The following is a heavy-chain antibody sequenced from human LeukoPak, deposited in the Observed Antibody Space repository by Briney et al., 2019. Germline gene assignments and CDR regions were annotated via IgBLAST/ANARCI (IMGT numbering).Heavy chain of an antibody. CDR1: GYTFTGYH. CDR2: ISAYNGNT. V-gene: IGHV1-18*04. D-gene: IGHD4-17*01. Sequence: GASVKVSCKASGYTFTGYHIHWVRQAPGQGLEWMGWISAYNGNTNYAQKLQGRVTMTTDTSTSTAYMELRSLRSDDTAVYYCARGIGSTTVTTLEYYFDYWGQGTLVTVSS. CDR3: ARGIGSTTVTTLEYYFDY. J-gene: IGHJ4*02.